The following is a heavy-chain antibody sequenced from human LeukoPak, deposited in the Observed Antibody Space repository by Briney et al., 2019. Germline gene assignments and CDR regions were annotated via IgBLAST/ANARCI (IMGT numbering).Heavy chain of an antibody. J-gene: IGHJ6*02. CDR1: GFTVSSNY. Sequence: PGGSLGLSCAASGFTVSSNYMSWVRQAPGKGLEWVSVIYSGGSTYYADSVKGRFTISRDNSKNTLYLQMNSLRAEDTAVYYCARGTYLFYYYGMDVWGQGTTVTVSS. V-gene: IGHV3-66*01. CDR2: IYSGGST. CDR3: ARGTYLFYYYGMDV.